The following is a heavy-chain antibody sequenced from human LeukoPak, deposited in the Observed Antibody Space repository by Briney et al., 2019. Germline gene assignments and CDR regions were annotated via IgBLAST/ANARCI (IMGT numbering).Heavy chain of an antibody. CDR3: ARMDFWSGSDY. D-gene: IGHD3-3*01. CDR2: MSSCSTTI. Sequence: PGGPLSLSCAACGFTLSSYSMIWLRQPPAKERAGVSYMSSCSTTIYYADSVKGRFTISRDNSKDSLYLQMNSLRADDTAVYYCARMDFWSGSDYWGQGTLVTVSS. V-gene: IGHV3-48*04. J-gene: IGHJ4*02. CDR1: GFTLSSYS.